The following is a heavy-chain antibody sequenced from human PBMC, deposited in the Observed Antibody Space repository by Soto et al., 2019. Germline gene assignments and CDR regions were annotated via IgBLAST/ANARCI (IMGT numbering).Heavy chain of an antibody. D-gene: IGHD2-21*02. CDR1: GGSISSFY. CDR3: AVTRGGAHPHDI. Sequence: SETLSLTCSVSGGSISSFYYSWIRQAPGKGLEWIGYIYYTGSTNYNPSLKSRVTMSVDTSKNQFSLKLTSVTAADTAVYFCAVTRGGAHPHDIWGQGTMATVSS. CDR2: IYYTGST. V-gene: IGHV4-59*01. J-gene: IGHJ3*02.